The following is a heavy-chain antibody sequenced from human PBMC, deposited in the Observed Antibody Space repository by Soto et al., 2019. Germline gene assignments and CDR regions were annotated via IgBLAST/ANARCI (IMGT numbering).Heavy chain of an antibody. CDR2: ISDDGDKR. J-gene: IGHJ4*02. V-gene: IGHV3-30*18. CDR1: GFTFSNYG. Sequence: XVSLRLACVGSGFTFSNYGMHWVRQPPGKGLEWVALISDDGDKRYYADSVRGRLTISRDNSKDTLYLQMNSLGPDDTAVYFCAKARVRIVGANSFDYWGQGTPVTVSS. D-gene: IGHD1-26*01. CDR3: AKARVRIVGANSFDY.